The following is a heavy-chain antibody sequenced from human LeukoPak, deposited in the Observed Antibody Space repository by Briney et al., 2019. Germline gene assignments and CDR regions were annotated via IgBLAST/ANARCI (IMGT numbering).Heavy chain of an antibody. J-gene: IGHJ5*02. D-gene: IGHD2-2*02. V-gene: IGHV1-2*02. CDR3: ARISPLCSSTSCYIFDP. Sequence: ASVKVSCKASGYTFTGYYMHWVRQAPGQGLEWMGWINPNSGGTNYAQTFQGRVTMTRDTSISTAYMELSRLRSDDTAVYYCARISPLCSSTSCYIFDPWGQGTLVTVSS. CDR1: GYTFTGYY. CDR2: INPNSGGT.